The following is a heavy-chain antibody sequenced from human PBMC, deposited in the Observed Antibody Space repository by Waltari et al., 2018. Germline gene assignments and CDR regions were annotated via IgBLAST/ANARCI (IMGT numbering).Heavy chain of an antibody. J-gene: IGHJ5*02. Sequence: QVHLVQSGAEVKKPGASVKVSCKASGYPFIGYHMHWGRQAPGQGLDWRGWINPSTGNTNDGPKFQGRVTLTRDTPNTTAYMELSGLTSDDTAVYYCARDRWAAERPYKWLDPWGQGTQVTVSS. CDR2: INPSTGNT. CDR1: GYPFIGYH. V-gene: IGHV1-2*02. CDR3: ARDRWAAERPYKWLDP. D-gene: IGHD6-13*01.